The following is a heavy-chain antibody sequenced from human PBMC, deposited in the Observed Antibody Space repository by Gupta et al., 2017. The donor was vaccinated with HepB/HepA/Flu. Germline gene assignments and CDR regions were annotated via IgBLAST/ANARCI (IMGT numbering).Heavy chain of an antibody. V-gene: IGHV1-2*02. Sequence: QVQLVQSGTEVKTPGASVRVSCKASGYTFTDYYIHWIRQAPGPGLEWRGWLNPNSGGTNYAQKFQGRATLTRDTSISTAYMEVNTLKPDDTAIYYCARGTRRGGNIVPFDFWGQGTLVTVSS. CDR1: GYTFTDYY. D-gene: IGHD5-12*01. CDR2: LNPNSGGT. J-gene: IGHJ5*01. CDR3: ARGTRRGGNIVPFDF.